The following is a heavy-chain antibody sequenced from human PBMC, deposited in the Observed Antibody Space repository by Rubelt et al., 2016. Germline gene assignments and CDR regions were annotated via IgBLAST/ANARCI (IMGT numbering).Heavy chain of an antibody. V-gene: IGHV3-53*04. CDR1: GFTFSAYS. CDR2: IYSGGST. D-gene: IGHD2-21*01. J-gene: IGHJ6*02. CDR3: ARVSRFANYYYGMDV. Sequence: EVQLVESGGGLVQPGGSLSLSCAASGFTFSAYSMHWVRQAPGKGLEWVSVIYSGGSTYYADSVKGRFTISRHNSKNTLYLQMNSLGAEDTAVYYCARVSRFANYYYGMDVWGQGTTVTVSS.